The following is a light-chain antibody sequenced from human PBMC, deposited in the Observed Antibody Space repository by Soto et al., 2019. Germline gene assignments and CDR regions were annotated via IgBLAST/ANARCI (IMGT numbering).Light chain of an antibody. CDR3: QQYGNSPPNT. Sequence: EIVLTQSPGTLSLSPGERATLSCRASQSVSRSYLAWYQQKPGQAPRVLIYGASSRATGIPDRFSGSGSGTEFTLTISRLEPEDFAVYFCQQYGNSPPNTFGQGTK. CDR2: GAS. CDR1: QSVSRSY. J-gene: IGKJ2*01. V-gene: IGKV3-20*01.